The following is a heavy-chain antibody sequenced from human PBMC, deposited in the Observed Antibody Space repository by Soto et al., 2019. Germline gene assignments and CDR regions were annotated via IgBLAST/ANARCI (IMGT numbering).Heavy chain of an antibody. CDR1: GFTFDDYA. J-gene: IGHJ3*02. V-gene: IGHV3-9*01. Sequence: EVQLVESGGGLVQPGRSLRLSCAASGFTFDDYAMHWVRQAPGKGLEWVSGISWNSGSIGYADSVKGRFTISRDNAKNSLYLQKNSLRAEDTALYYCAKDIGGDIVVVPAAIWAFDIWGQGTMVTVSS. CDR3: AKDIGGDIVVVPAAIWAFDI. D-gene: IGHD2-2*02. CDR2: ISWNSGSI.